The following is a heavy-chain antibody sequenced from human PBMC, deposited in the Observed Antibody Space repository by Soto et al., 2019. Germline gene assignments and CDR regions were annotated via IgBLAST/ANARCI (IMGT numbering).Heavy chain of an antibody. D-gene: IGHD1-20*01. CDR1: GYNFANYL. V-gene: IGHV5-51*01. J-gene: IGHJ4*02. Sequence: PGESLKISCKGSGYNFANYLIAWVRQMPGEGLEWMGIIHPGESDTRYSPPFQGQVIISADKSISTAYLQWTSLKASDTAMYYCVRQLDKWKPLDYWGQGTLVTVSS. CDR2: IHPGESDT. CDR3: VRQLDKWKPLDY.